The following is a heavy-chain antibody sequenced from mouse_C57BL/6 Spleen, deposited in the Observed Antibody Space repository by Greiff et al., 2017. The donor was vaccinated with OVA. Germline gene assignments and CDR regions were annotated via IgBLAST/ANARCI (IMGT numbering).Heavy chain of an antibody. J-gene: IGHJ3*01. CDR3: LGDYGSRGWFAY. V-gene: IGHV1-55*01. D-gene: IGHD1-1*01. CDR1: GYTFTSYW. CDR2: IYPGSGST. Sequence: QVQLQQPGAELVKPGASVKMSCKASGYTFTSYWITWVKQRPGQGLEWIGDIYPGSGSTNYNEKFKSKATLTVDTSSSTAYMQLSSLTSEDSAVYTCLGDYGSRGWFAYWGQGTLVTVSA.